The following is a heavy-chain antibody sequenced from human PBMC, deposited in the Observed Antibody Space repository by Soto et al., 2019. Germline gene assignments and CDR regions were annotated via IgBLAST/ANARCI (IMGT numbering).Heavy chain of an antibody. CDR3: ARDGGYYDSSGYYYFDY. Sequence: ASVKVSCKASGYTFTSYGISWVRQAPGQGLEWKGWISAYNGNTNYAQKLQGRVTMTSDTSTSTAYMELRSLRSDDTAVYYCARDGGYYDSSGYYYFDYWGQGTLVTVSS. CDR1: GYTFTSYG. J-gene: IGHJ4*02. D-gene: IGHD3-22*01. CDR2: ISAYNGNT. V-gene: IGHV1-18*01.